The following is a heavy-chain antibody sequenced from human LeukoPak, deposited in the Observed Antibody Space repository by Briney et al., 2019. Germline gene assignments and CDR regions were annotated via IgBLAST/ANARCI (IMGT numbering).Heavy chain of an antibody. J-gene: IGHJ3*02. Sequence: GGSLRLSCAASGFTFSSYGMHWVRQAPGKGLEWVSVIYSGGSTYYSDSVKGRFTISRDNSKNTLYLQMNSLRAEDTAVYYCARGLLLWFGEVGAFDIWGQGTMVTISS. V-gene: IGHV3-66*01. CDR2: IYSGGST. CDR1: GFTFSSYG. D-gene: IGHD3-10*01. CDR3: ARGLLLWFGEVGAFDI.